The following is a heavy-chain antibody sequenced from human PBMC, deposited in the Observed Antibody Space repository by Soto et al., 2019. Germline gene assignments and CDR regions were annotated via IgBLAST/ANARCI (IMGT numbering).Heavy chain of an antibody. J-gene: IGHJ6*02. D-gene: IGHD2-2*01. CDR2: IYYSGTT. V-gene: IGHV4-39*01. CDR1: SASISRSSYT. Sequence: SEARSLTCTVSSASISRSSYTGGWIRQPPGKGLEWIGSIYYSGTTYYNPSLNSRVTVSVDTSKNQFSLKVTSVTAADTAVYYCARLHGYSISSSCHGHYAMDVWGQGTTVT. CDR3: ARLHGYSISSSCHGHYAMDV.